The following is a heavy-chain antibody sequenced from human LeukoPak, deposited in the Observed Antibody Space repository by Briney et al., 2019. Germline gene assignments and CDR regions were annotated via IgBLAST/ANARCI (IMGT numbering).Heavy chain of an antibody. V-gene: IGHV4-39*07. D-gene: IGHD3-16*01. CDR2: IYYSGST. J-gene: IGHJ4*02. CDR3: ARVTGGEADY. CDR1: GGSISSSSYY. Sequence: SETLSLTCTVSGGSISSSSYYWGWIRQPPGKGLEWIGSIYYSGSTYYNPSLKSRVTISVDTSKNQFSLKLSSVTAADTAVYYCARVTGGEADYWGQGTLVTVSS.